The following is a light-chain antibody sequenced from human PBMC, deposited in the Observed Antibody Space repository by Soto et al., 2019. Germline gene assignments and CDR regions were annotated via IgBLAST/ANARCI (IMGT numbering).Light chain of an antibody. CDR2: GAS. V-gene: IGKV3-20*01. Sequence: EIVLTQSPGTLSLSPGERATLSCRASQSVSSNFLAWYQQKHGQAPRLLIYGASSRATGIPDRFSGSGSGTDFTLTISSLEPEDFAVYYCHQYGTSPWTFGQGTKVEIK. J-gene: IGKJ1*01. CDR1: QSVSSNF. CDR3: HQYGTSPWT.